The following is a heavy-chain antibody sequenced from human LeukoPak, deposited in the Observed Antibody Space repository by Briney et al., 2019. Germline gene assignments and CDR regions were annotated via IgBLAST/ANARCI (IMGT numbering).Heavy chain of an antibody. CDR2: ITGSGGFT. Sequence: GGSLRLSCAASGFTFSGSAIHWVRQAPGKGLEWVSVITGSGGFTQYADSVKGRFTISRDNSKNTVYLQMNSLRVEDTALYYCVRSLDYWGQGTLVTVSS. J-gene: IGHJ4*02. V-gene: IGHV3-23*01. CDR3: VRSLDY. CDR1: GFTFSGSA.